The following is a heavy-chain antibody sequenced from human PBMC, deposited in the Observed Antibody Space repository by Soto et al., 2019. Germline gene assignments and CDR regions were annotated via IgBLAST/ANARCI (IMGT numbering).Heavy chain of an antibody. CDR1: GGSISSGGYY. CDR2: IYYSGST. Sequence: SETLSLTCTVSGGSISSGGYYWSWIRQHPGKGLEWIGYIYYSGSTYYNPSLKSRVTISVDTSKNQFSLKLSSVTAADTAVYYCARVRGFCSGGSCYPYDAFDIWGQGTMVTVSS. V-gene: IGHV4-31*03. D-gene: IGHD2-15*01. J-gene: IGHJ3*02. CDR3: ARVRGFCSGGSCYPYDAFDI.